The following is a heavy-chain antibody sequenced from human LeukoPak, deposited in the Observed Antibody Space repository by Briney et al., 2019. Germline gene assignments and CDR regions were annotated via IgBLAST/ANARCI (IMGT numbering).Heavy chain of an antibody. V-gene: IGHV3-74*01. CDR3: VRDLQVWELQY. Sequence: GRSLRLSCAASGFIFSNNWTHWVRQTPGKGLEWVSRITPDGTGATYADSVKGRFTIFRDNAQNTVYLQMNSLRVEDTAVYYCVRDLQVWELQYWGQGTLVTVPS. CDR1: GFIFSNNW. D-gene: IGHD1-26*01. CDR2: ITPDGTGA. J-gene: IGHJ1*01.